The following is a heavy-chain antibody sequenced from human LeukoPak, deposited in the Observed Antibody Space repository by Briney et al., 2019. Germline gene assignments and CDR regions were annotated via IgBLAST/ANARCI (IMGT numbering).Heavy chain of an antibody. CDR1: GGSITSGSYY. CDR2: IYTSGST. V-gene: IGHV4-61*02. D-gene: IGHD2-21*01. J-gene: IGHJ4*02. CDR3: AREFAKAFEY. Sequence: SETLSLTCTVSGGSITSGSYYWSWIRQPAWKGLEWIGRIYTSGSTNYNPSLKSRVTISLDTSKNKFSLKLTSVTAADTAVYYCAREFAKAFEYWGQGTLVTVSS.